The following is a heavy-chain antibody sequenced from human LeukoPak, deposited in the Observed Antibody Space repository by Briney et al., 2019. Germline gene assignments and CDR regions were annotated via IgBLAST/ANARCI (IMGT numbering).Heavy chain of an antibody. J-gene: IGHJ4*02. CDR1: GYSFTSYW. D-gene: IGHD3-22*01. CDR2: IFPGDSDT. CDR3: ARRAGYYGSSGYYSLDY. Sequence: GESLQISCKGSGYSFTSYWIVWVRQMPGKGLEWMGIIFPGDSDTTYSPSFQGQVTISADKSVSTAYLQWSSLKASDTAMYYCARRAGYYGSSGYYSLDYWGQGTLVTVSS. V-gene: IGHV5-51*01.